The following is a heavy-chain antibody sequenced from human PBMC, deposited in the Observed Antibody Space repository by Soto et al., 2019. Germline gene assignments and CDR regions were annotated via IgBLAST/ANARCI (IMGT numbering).Heavy chain of an antibody. D-gene: IGHD3-10*01. J-gene: IGHJ6*02. CDR2: INHSGST. Sequence: QVQLQQWGAGLLKPSETLSLTCAVYDGSLSGYYWSWIRQPPGKGLEWIREINHSGSTNYNPSLKSRVTMSVDTSKNQFSLKLGSVTAADTAVYYCARGYYFGSGSDPTAYYYGMDVWGQGTTVTVSS. CDR3: ARGYYFGSGSDPTAYYYGMDV. CDR1: DGSLSGYY. V-gene: IGHV4-34*02.